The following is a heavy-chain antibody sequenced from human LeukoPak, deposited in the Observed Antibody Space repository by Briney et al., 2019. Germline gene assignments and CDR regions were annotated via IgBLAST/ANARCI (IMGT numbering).Heavy chain of an antibody. CDR3: AKGVLWFGELYYMDV. CDR1: GFTFSSYE. CDR2: IRYDGSNK. J-gene: IGHJ6*03. Sequence: PGGSLRLSCAASGFTFSSYEMNWVRQAPGKGLEWVAFIRYDGSNKYYADSVKGRFTISRDNSKNTLYLQMNSLRAEDTAVYYCAKGVLWFGELYYMDVWGKGTTVTISS. V-gene: IGHV3-30*02. D-gene: IGHD3-10*01.